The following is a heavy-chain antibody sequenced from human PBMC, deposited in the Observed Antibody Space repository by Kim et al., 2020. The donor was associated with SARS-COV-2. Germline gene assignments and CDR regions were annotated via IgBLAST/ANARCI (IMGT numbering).Heavy chain of an antibody. CDR1: GFTFSSYA. V-gene: IGHV3-23*01. Sequence: GGSLRLSCAASGFTFSSYAMNWVRQAPGKGLEWVSAISGSGGSTYYADSVKGRFTISRDNSKNTLYLQMNSLRAEDTAVYYCAKARITMIVVVITTRAYYYGMDVWGQGTTVTVSS. J-gene: IGHJ6*02. CDR2: ISGSGGST. D-gene: IGHD3-22*01. CDR3: AKARITMIVVVITTRAYYYGMDV.